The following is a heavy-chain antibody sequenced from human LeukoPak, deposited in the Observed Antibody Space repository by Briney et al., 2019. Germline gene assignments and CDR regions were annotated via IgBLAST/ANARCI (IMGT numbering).Heavy chain of an antibody. D-gene: IGHD3-22*01. CDR2: ITGSGGST. CDR1: GFTFSRYG. J-gene: IGHJ4*02. Sequence: GGSLRLSCAASGFTFSRYGMSWVRQAPGKGLEWVSAITGSGGSTYYADSVKGRFTISRDNAKNSLYLQMNSLRAEDTAVYYCARVLHKRNYDSTTYYGYWGQGTLVTVSS. V-gene: IGHV3-23*01. CDR3: ARVLHKRNYDSTTYYGY.